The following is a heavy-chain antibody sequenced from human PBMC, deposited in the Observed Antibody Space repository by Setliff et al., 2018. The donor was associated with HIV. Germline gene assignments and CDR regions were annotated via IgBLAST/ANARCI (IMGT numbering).Heavy chain of an antibody. J-gene: IGHJ4*02. CDR1: GDSVSGYY. V-gene: IGHV4-59*02. D-gene: IGHD3-10*01. CDR2: IYYTGST. CDR3: ARVVRGVTAHYFDY. Sequence: PSETLSLTCTVSGDSVSGYYWTWIRQPPGKGPEWIGDIYYTGSTNFSPSLKSRVTISLDTSENQFSLKLSSVSAADTAMYYCARVVRGVTAHYFDYWGQGTPVTVSS.